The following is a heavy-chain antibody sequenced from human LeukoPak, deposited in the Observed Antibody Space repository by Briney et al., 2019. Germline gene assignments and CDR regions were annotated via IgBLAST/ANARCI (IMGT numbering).Heavy chain of an antibody. D-gene: IGHD6-13*01. Sequence: SGGSLRLSCAASRFIFSIYGMHWVRQAPGKGLEWVALMAADGSNIYYADSVKGRFTISRDNSKNTLYLQMNSLRTEDTAVYYCAKAAVYSSSWTPFDDWGQGTLVTVSS. V-gene: IGHV3-30*18. CDR1: RFIFSIYG. CDR2: MAADGSNI. CDR3: AKAAVYSSSWTPFDD. J-gene: IGHJ4*02.